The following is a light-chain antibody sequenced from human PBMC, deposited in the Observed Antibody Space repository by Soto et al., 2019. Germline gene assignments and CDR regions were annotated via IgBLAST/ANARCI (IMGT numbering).Light chain of an antibody. CDR1: SSDVGGYNY. Sequence: QSVLTQPASVSGSPGQSISISCTGTSSDVGGYNYVSWYQQHPGKAPKLMIYEVSNRPSGVSNRFSGSKSGNTASLTISGLQAEDEADYYCSSYTSSFPRFGGGTQLTVL. V-gene: IGLV2-14*01. CDR2: EVS. J-gene: IGLJ3*02. CDR3: SSYTSSFPR.